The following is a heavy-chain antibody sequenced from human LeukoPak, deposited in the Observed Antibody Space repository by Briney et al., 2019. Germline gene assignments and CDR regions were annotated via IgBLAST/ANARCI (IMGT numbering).Heavy chain of an antibody. V-gene: IGHV1-69*13. J-gene: IGHJ5*02. Sequence: SVKVSCKASGCTFSDYGVIWVRQAPGQGLEWVGGIVPIYGRADYTHKFQGRVTMPADGSTSTAYMELSSLRADDTAAYFCARGSLVGGTTGHQTGAFDPWGHATLLTVSS. CDR2: IVPIYGRA. CDR3: ARGSLVGGTTGHQTGAFDP. D-gene: IGHD1-26*01. CDR1: GCTFSDYG.